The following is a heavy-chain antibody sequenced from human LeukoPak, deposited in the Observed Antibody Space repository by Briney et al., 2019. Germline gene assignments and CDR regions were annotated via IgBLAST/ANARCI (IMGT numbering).Heavy chain of an antibody. Sequence: SETLSLTCTVSGGSISSGSYYWSWLRQPAGKGLEWIGRIYTSGSTNYNPSLKSRVTISVDTSKNQFSLKLSSVTAADTAVYYCARDVILWFGELFQPRGFDPWGQATLVTVSS. CDR1: GGSISSGSYY. J-gene: IGHJ5*02. D-gene: IGHD3-10*01. V-gene: IGHV4-61*02. CDR3: ARDVILWFGELFQPRGFDP. CDR2: IYTSGST.